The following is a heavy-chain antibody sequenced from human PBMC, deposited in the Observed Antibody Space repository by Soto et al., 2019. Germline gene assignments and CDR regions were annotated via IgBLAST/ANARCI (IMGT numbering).Heavy chain of an antibody. CDR2: ISGSGGST. CDR1: GFTFSSYA. J-gene: IGHJ6*03. CDR3: AKALTNYCSGGSCYSFSYSYYMDV. Sequence: GGSLRLSCAASGFTFSSYAMSWVRQAPGKGLEWVSAISGSGGSTYYADSVKGRFTISRDNSKNTLYLQMNSLRAEDTAVYYCAKALTNYCSGGSCYSFSYSYYMDVWGKGTTVTVSS. D-gene: IGHD2-15*01. V-gene: IGHV3-23*01.